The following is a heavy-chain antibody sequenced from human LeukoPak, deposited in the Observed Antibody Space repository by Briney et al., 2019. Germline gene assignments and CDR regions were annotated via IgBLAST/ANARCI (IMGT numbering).Heavy chain of an antibody. Sequence: GGSLRLSCAASGFTFDDYAMHWVRQAPGKGLEWVSLISWDGGSTYYADSVKGRFTISRDNSKNSLYLQMNSLRAEDTALYYCAKESYDSSGYLGFDYWGQGTLVTVSS. J-gene: IGHJ4*02. CDR2: ISWDGGST. CDR3: AKESYDSSGYLGFDY. CDR1: GFTFDDYA. V-gene: IGHV3-43D*03. D-gene: IGHD3-22*01.